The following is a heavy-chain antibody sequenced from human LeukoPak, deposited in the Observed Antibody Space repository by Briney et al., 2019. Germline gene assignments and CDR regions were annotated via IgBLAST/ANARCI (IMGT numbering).Heavy chain of an antibody. CDR1: GYTFTGHY. D-gene: IGHD3-22*01. CDR3: AREYDSSGYYYGYYYGMDV. CDR2: INPNSGGT. J-gene: IGHJ6*02. V-gene: IGHV1-2*02. Sequence: GASVKVSCKASGYTFTGHYMHWVRQAPGQGLEWMAWINPNSGGTNYAQNLQGRVTMTTDTSTSTAYMELRSLRSDDTAVYYCAREYDSSGYYYGYYYGMDVWGQGTTVTVSS.